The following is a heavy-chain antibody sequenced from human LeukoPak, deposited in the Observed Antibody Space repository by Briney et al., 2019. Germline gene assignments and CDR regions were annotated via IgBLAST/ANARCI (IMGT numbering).Heavy chain of an antibody. CDR1: GYTFTSYY. CDR3: SRTAWGDWRSAHFDY. D-gene: IGHD3-16*01. Sequence: GASVKVSCKASGYTFTSYYMHWVRLAPAQGLEWMEIINPSGGSTSYAQKVQGRGTMTMDTYTSTDYMELHRLSSEDTDVYYCSRTAWGDWRSAHFDYWGQGTLVTVSS. V-gene: IGHV1-46*01. J-gene: IGHJ4*02. CDR2: INPSGGST.